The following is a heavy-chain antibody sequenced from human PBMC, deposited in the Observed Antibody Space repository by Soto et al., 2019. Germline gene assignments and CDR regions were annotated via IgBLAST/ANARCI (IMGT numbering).Heavy chain of an antibody. J-gene: IGHJ5*02. CDR2: ISSSSTTK. Sequence: EVQLVESGGGLVQPGGSLRLSCAASGFTFSSYSMNWVRQAPGKGLEWVSYISSSSTTKYYADSVKGRFTISRDNAKNSLYLQMNSLRAEDTAVYYWARDGCSGSNCLNCFDPWGQGTLVTVSS. D-gene: IGHD2-15*01. V-gene: IGHV3-48*01. CDR3: ARDGCSGSNCLNCFDP. CDR1: GFTFSSYS.